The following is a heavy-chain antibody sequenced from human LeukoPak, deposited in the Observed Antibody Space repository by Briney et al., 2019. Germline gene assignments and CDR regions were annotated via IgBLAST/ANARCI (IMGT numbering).Heavy chain of an antibody. V-gene: IGHV4-59*01. J-gene: IGHJ3*02. CDR3: ARWTNDYRDAFDI. D-gene: IGHD4-11*01. Sequence: SEALSLTCTVSGGSISSYYWSWIRQPPGKGLEWIGYIYYSGSTNYNPSLKSRVTISVDTSKNQFSLKLSSVTAADTAVYCCARWTNDYRDAFDIWGQGTMVTVSS. CDR2: IYYSGST. CDR1: GGSISSYY.